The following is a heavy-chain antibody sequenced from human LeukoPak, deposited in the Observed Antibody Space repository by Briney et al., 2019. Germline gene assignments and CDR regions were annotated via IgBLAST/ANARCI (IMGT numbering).Heavy chain of an antibody. D-gene: IGHD3-16*01. J-gene: IGHJ6*02. CDR3: ARAHLVLSHYGMDV. Sequence: PSETLSLTCTVSGVSISSYYWSWLRQPAAKGLEWIGRIYTCGSTNHNPSLKSRVTMSVDTSKNQFSLKLSSVTAADTAVYYCARAHLVLSHYGMDVWGQGTTVTVSS. V-gene: IGHV4-4*07. CDR2: IYTCGST. CDR1: GVSISSYY.